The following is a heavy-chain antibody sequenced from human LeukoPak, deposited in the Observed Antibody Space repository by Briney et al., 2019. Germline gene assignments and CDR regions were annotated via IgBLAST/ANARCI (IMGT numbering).Heavy chain of an antibody. V-gene: IGHV3-23*01. CDR1: GITLSNYG. Sequence: GGSLRLSCAVSGITLSNYGMSWVRQAPGKGLEWVAGLSGSGGTNYADSVQGRFTISRDNPKNTLYLQMNSLRAEDTAVYFCAKRGVVIRVFLVGFHKEAYYFDSWGQGALVTISS. J-gene: IGHJ4*02. CDR3: AKRGVVIRVFLVGFHKEAYYFDS. D-gene: IGHD3-10*01. CDR2: LSGSGGT.